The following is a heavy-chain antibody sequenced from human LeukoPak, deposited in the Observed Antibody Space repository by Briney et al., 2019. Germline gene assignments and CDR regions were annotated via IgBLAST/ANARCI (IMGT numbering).Heavy chain of an antibody. CDR2: IYSGGST. J-gene: IGHJ3*02. CDR1: GFTVSSNY. V-gene: IGHV3-53*01. CDR3: ARAHYDILTGYSYAFDI. D-gene: IGHD3-9*01. Sequence: GGSLRLSCAASGFTVSSNYMSWVRQAPGKGLEWVSVIYSGGSTYYADSVKGRFTISRDNSKNTLYLQMNSLRAEDTAVYYCARAHYDILTGYSYAFDIWGQGTMVTISS.